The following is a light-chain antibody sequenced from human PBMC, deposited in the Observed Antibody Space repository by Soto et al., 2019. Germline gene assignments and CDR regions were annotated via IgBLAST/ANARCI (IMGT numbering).Light chain of an antibody. J-gene: IGKJ1*01. CDR2: TAS. V-gene: IGKV1-39*01. Sequence: DIQMTQFPSSLSASLGDRVTLTCRASQRLISYLNWYQQKPGKAPKLLIYTASSLQSGVPSRFSGSGSGTDFTLTISSLQPEDFATYYCHQSYSTPWTFGQGTKVEIK. CDR1: QRLISY. CDR3: HQSYSTPWT.